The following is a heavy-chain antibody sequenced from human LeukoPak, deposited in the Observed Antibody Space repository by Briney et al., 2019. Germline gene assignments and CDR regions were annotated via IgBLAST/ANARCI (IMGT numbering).Heavy chain of an antibody. CDR3: AKQPSYYYGSGSYYWCDP. D-gene: IGHD3-10*01. CDR2: ISGSGGST. Sequence: GGSLRLSCGASGFTFSSYAMSWVRQAPGKGLEWVSAISGSGGSTYYADSVKGRFTISRDNSKNTLYLQMNSLRAEDTAVYYCAKQPSYYYGSGSYYWCDPWGQGTLVTVSS. CDR1: GFTFSSYA. V-gene: IGHV3-23*01. J-gene: IGHJ5*02.